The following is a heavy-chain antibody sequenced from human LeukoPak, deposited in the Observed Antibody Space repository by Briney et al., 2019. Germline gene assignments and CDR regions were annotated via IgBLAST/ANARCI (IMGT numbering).Heavy chain of an antibody. Sequence: ASVKVSCKASEYTFTGYYIHWVRQAPGQGLEWMGWINPNSGGTNYAQKFQGRVTMTRDTSISTAYMELSRLRSDDTAVYYCARTYYYDSSGYFSWGQGTLVTVSS. CDR1: EYTFTGYY. CDR3: ARTYYYDSSGYFS. CDR2: INPNSGGT. D-gene: IGHD3-22*01. J-gene: IGHJ4*02. V-gene: IGHV1-2*02.